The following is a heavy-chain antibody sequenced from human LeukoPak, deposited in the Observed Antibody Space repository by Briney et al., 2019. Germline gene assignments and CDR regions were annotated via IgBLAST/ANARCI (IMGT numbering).Heavy chain of an antibody. CDR1: GFTFSSYS. J-gene: IGHJ3*02. V-gene: IGHV3-21*01. CDR2: ISSRSSYI. D-gene: IGHD3-16*01. Sequence: PGGSLRLSCAASGFTFSSYSMNWVRQAPGKGLEWVSSISSRSSYIYYADSVKGRFTISRDNAKNSLYLQMNSLRAEDTAVYYCAREGEEGFPSAFDIWGQGTMVTVSS. CDR3: AREGEEGFPSAFDI.